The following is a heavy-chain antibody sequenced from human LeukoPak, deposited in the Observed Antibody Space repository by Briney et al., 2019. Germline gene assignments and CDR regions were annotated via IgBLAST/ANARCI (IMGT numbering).Heavy chain of an antibody. CDR3: ARVSGGLERQSDLDY. J-gene: IGHJ4*02. Sequence: GGSLRLSCAASGFTFASYSMNWVRQAPGKGLEWVSSISGDSTYIYNAGSVKGRFTISRDNAQASLYLQMISLRADDTAVYYCARVSGGLERQSDLDYWGQGTLVIVSS. CDR2: ISGDSTYI. CDR1: GFTFASYS. D-gene: IGHD1-1*01. V-gene: IGHV3-21*01.